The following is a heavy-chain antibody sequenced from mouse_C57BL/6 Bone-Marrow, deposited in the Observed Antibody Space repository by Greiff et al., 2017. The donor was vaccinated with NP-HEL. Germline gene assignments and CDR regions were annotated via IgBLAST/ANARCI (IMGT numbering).Heavy chain of an antibody. CDR2: INPSSGYT. D-gene: IGHD2-3*01. CDR3: EKIYDGYYDYAMDY. J-gene: IGHJ4*01. CDR1: GYTFTSYW. V-gene: IGHV1-7*01. Sequence: QVQLQQSGADLAKPGASVKLSCTASGYTFTSYWMHWVKQRPGQGLEWIGYINPSSGYTKYNQKFKDKATLTADKSSSTAYMQLSSRTYEDAAVYYCEKIYDGYYDYAMDYWGQGTSVTVSS.